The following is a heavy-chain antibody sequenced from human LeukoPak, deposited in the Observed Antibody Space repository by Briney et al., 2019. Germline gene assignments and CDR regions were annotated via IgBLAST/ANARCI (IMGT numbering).Heavy chain of an antibody. V-gene: IGHV3-48*04. CDR2: ISTGGSTI. D-gene: IGHD4-11*01. CDR1: GFIFSSHS. Sequence: PGGSLRLSCAASGFIFSSHSMNWVRQAPGKGLEWVSYISTGGSTIYYADSVKGRFTISRDNAKNSLSLQMNSLRAEDTAVYYCARGPYTDYWGQGTLVTVSS. CDR3: ARGPYTDY. J-gene: IGHJ4*02.